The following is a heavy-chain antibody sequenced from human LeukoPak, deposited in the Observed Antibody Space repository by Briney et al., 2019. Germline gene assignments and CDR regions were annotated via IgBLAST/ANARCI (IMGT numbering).Heavy chain of an antibody. CDR3: ARGELSYYYDSSGYSPPFDI. J-gene: IGHJ3*02. D-gene: IGHD3-22*01. CDR2: ISSSSSTI. CDR1: GFTFSSYS. Sequence: GGSLRLSCAASGFTFSSYSMNWVRQAPGKGLEWVSYISSSSSTIYYADSVKGRFTISRDNAKNSLYLQMNSLRAEDTAVYYCARGELSYYYDSSGYSPPFDIWGQGTMVTVSS. V-gene: IGHV3-48*04.